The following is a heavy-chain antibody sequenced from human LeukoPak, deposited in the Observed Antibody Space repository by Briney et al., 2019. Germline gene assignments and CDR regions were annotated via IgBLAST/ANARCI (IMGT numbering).Heavy chain of an antibody. Sequence: GGSLRLSCAASGFTFSSYFWMHWVRQAPGKGLVWVSRIKSDGSSSTYADSVKGRFTISRDNAKNTLYLQMNSLRAEDTALYYCARVTYYDSLYYFDYWGQGTLVTVSS. D-gene: IGHD5-12*01. CDR2: IKSDGSSS. V-gene: IGHV3-74*01. CDR1: GFTFSSYFW. CDR3: ARVTYYDSLYYFDY. J-gene: IGHJ4*02.